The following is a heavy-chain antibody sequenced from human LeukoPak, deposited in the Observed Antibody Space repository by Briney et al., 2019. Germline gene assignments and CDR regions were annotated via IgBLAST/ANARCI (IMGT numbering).Heavy chain of an antibody. J-gene: IGHJ5*02. D-gene: IGHD2-2*01. CDR3: ARAGGAVIPAAPRVTWFEP. CDR2: IYYSGST. V-gene: IGHV4-31*03. Sequence: SQTLSLTCTVSGGSISSGGYYWSWIRQHPGKGLEWIGYIYYSGSTYYNPSLKSRVTISVDTSKNQFSLKLSSVTAADTAVYYCARAGGAVIPAAPRVTWFEPRGQGTLVTVSS. CDR1: GGSISSGGYY.